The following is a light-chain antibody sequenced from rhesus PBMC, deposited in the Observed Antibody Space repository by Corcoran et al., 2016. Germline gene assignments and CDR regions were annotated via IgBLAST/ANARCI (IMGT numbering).Light chain of an antibody. CDR2: YTS. Sequence: ETVMMQSPATLSLSPGERATLSCRASQSVGSTLAWYQQQLGQAPRLLIYYTSSRATGIPNRFSGSGSGTEFTLTISSLEPEDVGVYYCQKYNDWPYSFGQGTKVEIK. CDR3: QKYNDWPYS. V-gene: IGKV3-42*02. J-gene: IGKJ2*01. CDR1: QSVGST.